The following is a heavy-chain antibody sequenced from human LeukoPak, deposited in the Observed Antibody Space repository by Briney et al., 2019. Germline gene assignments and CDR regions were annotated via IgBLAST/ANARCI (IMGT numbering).Heavy chain of an antibody. CDR2: IYPGDSDT. D-gene: IGHD1-14*01. CDR3: ARHGAPAPGDYYCYGMGV. J-gene: IGHJ6*02. V-gene: IGHV5-51*01. CDR1: GYSFTSYW. Sequence: PGESLMLSCKGSGYSFTSYWLGWVRPMPGKGLEWMGIIYPGDSDTRYSPSCQGQVTISADKSISTAYLQWSSLKAPDTAMYYCARHGAPAPGDYYCYGMGVWGQGTTVTVSS.